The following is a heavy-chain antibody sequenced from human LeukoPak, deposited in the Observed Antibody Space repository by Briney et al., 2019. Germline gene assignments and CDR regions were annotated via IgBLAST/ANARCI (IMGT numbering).Heavy chain of an antibody. CDR1: GFTFSSSW. CDR2: IKEDGNKQ. Sequence: GGSLRLSCVASGFTFSSSWMTCVRQPQGKGMEWVANIKEDGNKQYHVDSVRGRFTIYRDNAKTSLYLQMASQRDEDTAVYDCARDHYISGFVMWGQGTMVTISS. CDR3: ARDHYISGFVM. D-gene: IGHD1-20*01. V-gene: IGHV3-7*01. J-gene: IGHJ3*02.